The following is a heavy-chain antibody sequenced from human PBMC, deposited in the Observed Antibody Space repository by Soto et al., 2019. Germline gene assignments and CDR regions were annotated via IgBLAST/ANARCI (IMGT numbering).Heavy chain of an antibody. Sequence: GGSLRLSCAVSGFTLTTYSMNWVRQVPGEGLVWVSSINNDGSRTWYADSVRGRIAMSRDNARNLVYLQMNRLRAEDTAVYYCGTTFEYWGQGALVNVPS. CDR3: GTTFEY. CDR1: GFTLTTYS. J-gene: IGHJ4*02. V-gene: IGHV3-74*01. D-gene: IGHD1-26*01. CDR2: INNDGSRT.